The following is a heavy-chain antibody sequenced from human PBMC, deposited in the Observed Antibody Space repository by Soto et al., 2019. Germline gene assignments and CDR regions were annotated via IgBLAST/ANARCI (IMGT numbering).Heavy chain of an antibody. D-gene: IGHD3-10*01. CDR2: ITPMFATT. J-gene: IGHJ4*01. CDR3: ARGAARGAAVY. Sequence: SVKVSCKASGGTLSSYTISWVRQAPGQGLEWMGGITPMFATTNYAQKFQGRVTITVTADESTRTAYMELSSLRSEGTAVYYCARGAARGAAVYWGQGTLVTVSS. V-gene: IGHV1-69*13. CDR1: GGTLSSYT.